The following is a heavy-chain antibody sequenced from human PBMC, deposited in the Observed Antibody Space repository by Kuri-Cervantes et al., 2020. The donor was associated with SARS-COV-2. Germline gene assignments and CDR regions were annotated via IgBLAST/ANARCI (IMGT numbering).Heavy chain of an antibody. Sequence: ETLSLTCAVYGGSFRGYYWSWVRQAPGEGLEWVSVIRGSGGGTYYADSVKGRFTISRDNSKNMLYLQMNSLGVDDTAVYYCARAPPYYDFWTFFDFWGQGSLVTVSS. D-gene: IGHD3-3*01. CDR1: GGSFRGYY. J-gene: IGHJ4*02. CDR3: ARAPPYYDFWTFFDF. V-gene: IGHV3-23*01. CDR2: IRGSGGGT.